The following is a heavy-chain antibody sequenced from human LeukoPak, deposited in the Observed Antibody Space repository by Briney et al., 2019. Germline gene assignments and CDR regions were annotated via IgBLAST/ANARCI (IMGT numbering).Heavy chain of an antibody. CDR3: ARAPFVWFEEYTPNYFDY. D-gene: IGHD3-10*01. Sequence: SETLSLTCTVSGGSISSYYWSWIRQPAGKGLEWIGRIYTSGSTNYNPSLKSRVTMSVDTSKNQFSLKLSSVTAADTAVYYCARAPFVWFEEYTPNYFDYWGQGTLVTVSS. CDR2: IYTSGST. CDR1: GGSISSYY. V-gene: IGHV4-4*07. J-gene: IGHJ4*02.